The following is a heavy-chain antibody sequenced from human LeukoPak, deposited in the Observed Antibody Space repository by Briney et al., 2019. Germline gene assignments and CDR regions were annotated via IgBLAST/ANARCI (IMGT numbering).Heavy chain of an antibody. CDR3: ARGDYDFWSGPKRYYYMDV. Sequence: ASVKVSCKASGYTFTSYGVSWVRQAPGQGLEWMGWISAYNGNTNYAQKLQGRVTMTTDTSKSTAYMELRSLRSDDTAVYYCARGDYDFWSGPKRYYYMDVWGKGTTVTVSS. V-gene: IGHV1-18*01. CDR2: ISAYNGNT. D-gene: IGHD3-3*01. CDR1: GYTFTSYG. J-gene: IGHJ6*03.